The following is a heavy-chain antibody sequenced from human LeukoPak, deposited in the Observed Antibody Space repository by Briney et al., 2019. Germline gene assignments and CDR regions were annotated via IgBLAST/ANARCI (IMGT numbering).Heavy chain of an antibody. J-gene: IGHJ6*03. D-gene: IGHD3-3*01. Sequence: PGGSLRRSCAASGFAFSNFARRLVRPSPVMCLPWISARSGSGYYTYYVESVKGRFTISRDNSKNTLYLHMNSLRADDTAVYYCAKMEGQRLYDYCMDVWGRGTTVTVSS. CDR1: GFAFSNFA. CDR2: RSGSGYYT. CDR3: AKMEGQRLYDYCMDV. V-gene: IGHV3-23*01.